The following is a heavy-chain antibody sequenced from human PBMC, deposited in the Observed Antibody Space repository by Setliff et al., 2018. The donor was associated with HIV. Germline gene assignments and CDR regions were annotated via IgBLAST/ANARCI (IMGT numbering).Heavy chain of an antibody. CDR1: GFTFSDYY. Sequence: SGGSLRLSCAASGFTFSDYYMSWIRQAPGKGLEWVSYISSTATIIYYADSVKGRFTISRDNAKNSLYLQMNSLRAEDTAGYYCARASAQGYSDYESPFDYWGQGTLVTVSS. CDR3: ARASAQGYSDYESPFDY. CDR2: ISSTATII. J-gene: IGHJ4*02. V-gene: IGHV3-11*04. D-gene: IGHD5-12*01.